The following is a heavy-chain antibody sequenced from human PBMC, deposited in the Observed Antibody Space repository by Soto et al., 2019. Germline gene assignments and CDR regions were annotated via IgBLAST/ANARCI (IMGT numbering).Heavy chain of an antibody. CDR3: AKESEFRGVIGYYYYGMDV. V-gene: IGHV3-30*18. D-gene: IGHD3-10*01. J-gene: IGHJ6*02. Sequence: LRLSCAASGFTFSSYGMHWVRQAPGKGLEWVAVISYDGSNKYYADSVKGRFTISRDNSKNTLYLQMNSLRAEDTAVYYCAKESEFRGVIGYYYYGMDVWGQGTTVTVSS. CDR2: ISYDGSNK. CDR1: GFTFSSYG.